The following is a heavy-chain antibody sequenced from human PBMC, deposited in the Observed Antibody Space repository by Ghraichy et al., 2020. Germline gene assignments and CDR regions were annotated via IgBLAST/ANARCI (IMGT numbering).Heavy chain of an antibody. V-gene: IGHV3-15*01. J-gene: IGHJ4*02. D-gene: IGHD1-1*01. CDR2: IKREIDGGTT. CDR1: GFTFSNSW. CDR3: SVGLGRTDLDN. Sequence: AGSLRLSCAASGFTFSNSWMSWVRQAPGKGLEWVALIKREIDGGTTDYVASVEGRFTISRDDSKNTLYLQMNSLKIEDTAVYYCSVGLGRTDLDNWGQGTLVTDSS.